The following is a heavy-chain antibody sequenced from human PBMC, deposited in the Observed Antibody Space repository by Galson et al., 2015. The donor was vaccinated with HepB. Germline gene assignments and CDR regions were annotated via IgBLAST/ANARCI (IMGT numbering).Heavy chain of an antibody. CDR2: IIPILGIA. V-gene: IGHV1-69*02. Sequence: SVKVSCKASGGTFSSYTISWVRQAPGQGLEWMGRIIPILGIANYAQKFQGRVTITADKSTSTAYMELSSLRSEDTAVYYCASRWEQGGRYYYYGMDVWGQGTTVTVSS. D-gene: IGHD1-26*01. CDR3: ASRWEQGGRYYYYGMDV. CDR1: GGTFSSYT. J-gene: IGHJ6*02.